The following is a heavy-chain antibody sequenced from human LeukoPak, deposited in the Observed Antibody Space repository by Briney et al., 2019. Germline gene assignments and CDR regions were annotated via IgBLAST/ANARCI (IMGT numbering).Heavy chain of an antibody. J-gene: IGHJ4*02. Sequence: ASVKVSCKASGYTFTNYGITWVRQAPGQGLEWMGWISVYNGNTNYVQTFQGRVTMTTDTSTSTAYMELRSLRSDDTAVYYCARVRYSYESSGYYPNYFDYWGQGTLVTVSS. D-gene: IGHD3-22*01. CDR2: ISVYNGNT. V-gene: IGHV1-18*01. CDR3: ARVRYSYESSGYYPNYFDY. CDR1: GYTFTNYG.